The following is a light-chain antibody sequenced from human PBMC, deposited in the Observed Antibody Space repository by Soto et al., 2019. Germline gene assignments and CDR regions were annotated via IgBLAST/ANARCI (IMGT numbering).Light chain of an antibody. Sequence: QSVLTQPASVSGSPGQSITISCSGTNSDVGAFNYVSWYQQHPGKATKFMIYEVSDRPSGVSTRFSGSKSGNTASLPISGLKAEDEADYYCTSYTSSSTMVFGGGTQLTVL. J-gene: IGLJ2*01. CDR2: EVS. CDR3: TSYTSSSTMV. CDR1: NSDVGAFNY. V-gene: IGLV2-14*01.